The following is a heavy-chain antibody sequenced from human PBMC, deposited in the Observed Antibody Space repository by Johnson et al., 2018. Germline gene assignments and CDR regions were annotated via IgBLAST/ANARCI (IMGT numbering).Heavy chain of an antibody. V-gene: IGHV3-33*01. Sequence: QVQLVESGGGVVQPGRSLRLSCAASGFTFSSYGMHWVRQGPGKGLEWVAVIWYDGSNKYYADSVKGRFTISRDNSKNTLYLQMNSLRAEDTALYYCAREGDGGFLVVPMDVWGQGTTVTVSS. CDR2: IWYDGSNK. J-gene: IGHJ6*02. CDR3: AREGDGGFLVVPMDV. D-gene: IGHD3-10*01. CDR1: GFTFSSYG.